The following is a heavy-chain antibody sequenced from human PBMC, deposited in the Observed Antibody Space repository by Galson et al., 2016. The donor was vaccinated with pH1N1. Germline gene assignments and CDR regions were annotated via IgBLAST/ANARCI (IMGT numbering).Heavy chain of an antibody. CDR3: AKDPMYSSSSPYFDY. CDR1: GFTFDDHA. CDR2: ISWNSGNI. J-gene: IGHJ4*02. V-gene: IGHV3-9*01. D-gene: IGHD6-6*01. Sequence: SLRLSCAASGFTFDDHAMHWVRQAPGKGLEWVSGISWNSGNIGYADSVKGRFTISRDNAKNSLYLQMNSLRAEDTALYYCAKDPMYSSSSPYFDYWGQETLVTVSS.